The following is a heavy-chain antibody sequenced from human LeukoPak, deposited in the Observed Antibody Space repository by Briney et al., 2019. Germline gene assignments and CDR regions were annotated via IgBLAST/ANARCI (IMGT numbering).Heavy chain of an antibody. Sequence: ASVKVSCKASGYTFTSYDINWVRQATGQGLEWMGWMNPNSGNTGYAQKFQGRVTMTRNTSISTAYMELSSLRSEDTAVYYCARTPSSSWYADYYYYMDVWGKGTTVTVPS. J-gene: IGHJ6*03. D-gene: IGHD6-13*01. CDR2: MNPNSGNT. V-gene: IGHV1-8*01. CDR3: ARTPSSSWYADYYYYMDV. CDR1: GYTFTSYD.